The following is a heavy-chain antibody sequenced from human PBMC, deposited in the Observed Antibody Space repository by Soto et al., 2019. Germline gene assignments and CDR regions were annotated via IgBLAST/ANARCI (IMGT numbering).Heavy chain of an antibody. V-gene: IGHV3-23*01. J-gene: IGHJ6*03. Sequence: DVQLLESGGGLAQRGGSLRLSCAASGFSFSTYGMTWVRQAPGKGLEWVSYGGSGGSTYYADSVKGRFTISRDNSKNTLYLQMYSLRAVDTAVYYCVKFRGRAYHYYYMDVWGNGTTVTVSS. CDR1: GFSFSTYG. CDR2: GGSGGST. CDR3: VKFRGRAYHYYYMDV. D-gene: IGHD3-16*01.